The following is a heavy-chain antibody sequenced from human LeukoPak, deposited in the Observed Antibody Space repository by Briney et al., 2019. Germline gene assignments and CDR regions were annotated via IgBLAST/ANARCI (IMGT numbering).Heavy chain of an antibody. CDR1: GGSISSSGNY. CDR2: IDYSGSA. D-gene: IGHD2-15*01. J-gene: IGHJ6*02. CDR3: ARAPCSGGSCYYYGMDV. Sequence: SQTLSLTCTVSGGSISSSGNYWNWIRQYPGKGLEWIGYIDYSGSAYYNPSLRSRVTISIGKSKNQFSLKLSSMTAADTAVYYCARAPCSGGSCYYYGMDVWGQGTTVTVSS. V-gene: IGHV4-31*03.